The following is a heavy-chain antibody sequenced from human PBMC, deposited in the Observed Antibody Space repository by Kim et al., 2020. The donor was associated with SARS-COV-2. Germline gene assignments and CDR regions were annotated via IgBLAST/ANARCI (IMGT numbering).Heavy chain of an antibody. Sequence: SVKVSCKASGGTFSSYAISWVRQAPGQGLEWMGGIIPIFGTANYAQKFQGRVTITADESTSTAYMELSSLRSEDTAVYYCARVPSIAVAGTNGWFDPWGQGTLVTVSS. CDR2: IIPIFGTA. CDR3: ARVPSIAVAGTNGWFDP. V-gene: IGHV1-69*13. J-gene: IGHJ5*02. CDR1: GGTFSSYA. D-gene: IGHD6-19*01.